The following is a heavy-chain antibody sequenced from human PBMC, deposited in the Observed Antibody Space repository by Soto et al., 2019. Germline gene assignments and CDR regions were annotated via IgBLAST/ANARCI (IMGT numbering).Heavy chain of an antibody. J-gene: IGHJ5*02. V-gene: IGHV4-31*03. D-gene: IGHD6-13*01. CDR1: WGSISGGGCH. CDR2: IYYSRST. Sequence: SQTLSLTYTVSWGSISGGGCHWSWIRQHPGKGLEWIGYIYYSRSTYYNPSLKSRVTISVDTSKNQFSLKLSSVTAADTAVYYCVRDSRGSLPAGTWFDPWGQGTPGPVSS. CDR3: VRDSRGSLPAGTWFDP.